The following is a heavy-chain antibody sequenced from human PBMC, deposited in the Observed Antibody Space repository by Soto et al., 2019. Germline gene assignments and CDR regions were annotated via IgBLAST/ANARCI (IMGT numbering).Heavy chain of an antibody. J-gene: IGHJ6*02. CDR2: MNPNSGNT. Sequence: QVQLVQSGAEVKKPGASVKVSCKASGYTFTSYDINWVRQATGQGLAWMGWMNPNSGNTGYAQKFQGSVTMTRITPISTAYTALCSLRSEDTTVDYCTGAKSPYGKDVGGQGTTVTVSS. V-gene: IGHV1-8*01. CDR3: TGAKSPYGKDV. CDR1: GYTFTSYD.